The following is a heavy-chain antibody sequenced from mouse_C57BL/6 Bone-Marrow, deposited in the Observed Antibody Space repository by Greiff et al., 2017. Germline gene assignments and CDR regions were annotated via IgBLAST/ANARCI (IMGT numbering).Heavy chain of an antibody. Sequence: QVQLQQPGAELVRPGTSVKLSCKASGYTFTSYWMHWVKQRPGQGLEWIGVIDPSASYTNYNKKFKGKTTLTVATSSSTAYMQISSLTSEDSAVYYCATDSSGYGRGLDYWGQGTTLTVSS. D-gene: IGHD3-2*02. J-gene: IGHJ2*01. CDR1: GYTFTSYW. CDR3: ATDSSGYGRGLDY. CDR2: IDPSASYT. V-gene: IGHV1-59*01.